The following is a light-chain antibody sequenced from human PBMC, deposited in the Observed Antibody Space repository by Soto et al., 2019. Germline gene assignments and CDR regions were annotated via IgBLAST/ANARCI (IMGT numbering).Light chain of an antibody. Sequence: QSALTQSASVSGSPGQSITISCTGTSSDIGGYNYVSWYQQHPDKAPKLMIFEVSNRPSGVSNRFSGSKSGNTDSLTISGLRPEDEADYDCSSYTTSSTVAFGGGTKLTVL. CDR1: SSDIGGYNY. CDR2: EVS. J-gene: IGLJ2*01. V-gene: IGLV2-14*01. CDR3: SSYTTSSTVA.